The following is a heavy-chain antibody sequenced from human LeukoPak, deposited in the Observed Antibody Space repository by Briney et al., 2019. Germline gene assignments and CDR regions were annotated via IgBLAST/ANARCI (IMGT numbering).Heavy chain of an antibody. Sequence: ASVKVSCKASGYTFTNYAMHWVRQAPGQRLEWMGWINADNGDTKYSQEFQGRVTITRDTSASTAYMELSSLRSEDMAVYYCAREHSSGWYLLYWGQGTLVTVSS. D-gene: IGHD6-19*01. CDR3: AREHSSGWYLLY. CDR1: GYTFTNYA. CDR2: INADNGDT. V-gene: IGHV1-3*03. J-gene: IGHJ4*02.